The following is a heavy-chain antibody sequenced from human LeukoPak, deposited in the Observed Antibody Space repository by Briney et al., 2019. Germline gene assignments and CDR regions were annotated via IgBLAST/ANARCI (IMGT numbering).Heavy chain of an antibody. CDR3: TSLDY. J-gene: IGHJ4*02. V-gene: IGHV3-74*01. Sequence: GGSLRLSCTASGFTFSGYWMHWVRQAPGQGPVWVSRISSDASTTTYADSVTGRFTISRDNARNTLYLQMNSLRAEDTAVYYCTSLDYWGQGTLVSVSS. CDR2: ISSDASTT. CDR1: GFTFSGYW.